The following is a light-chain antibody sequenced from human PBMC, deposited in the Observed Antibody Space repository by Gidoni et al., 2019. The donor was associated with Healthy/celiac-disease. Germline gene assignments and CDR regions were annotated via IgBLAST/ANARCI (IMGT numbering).Light chain of an antibody. CDR2: DAS. Sequence: DIQMTQSPSTLSASVGARVTITCRASQSISSWLAWYQQKPGKAPKLLIYDASSWESGVPSRFSGSGSGTEFTLTISSLQPDDFATYYCQQYATFXPXTKVDIK. CDR3: QQYAT. CDR1: QSISSW. V-gene: IGKV1-5*01. J-gene: IGKJ3*01.